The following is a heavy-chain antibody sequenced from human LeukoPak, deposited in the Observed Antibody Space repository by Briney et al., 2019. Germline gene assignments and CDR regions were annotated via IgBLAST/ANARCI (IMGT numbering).Heavy chain of an antibody. V-gene: IGHV3-33*06. CDR1: GFTFSSYG. D-gene: IGHD1-1*01. CDR2: IWYDGSNK. CDR3: AKDLTTGTLSFDY. Sequence: GGSLRLSCAASGFTFSSYGMHWVRQPPGKGLEWVEVIWYDGSNKYYADSVKGRFTISRDNSKNTLYLQMNSLRAEDTAVYYCAKDLTTGTLSFDYWGQGTLVTVSS. J-gene: IGHJ4*02.